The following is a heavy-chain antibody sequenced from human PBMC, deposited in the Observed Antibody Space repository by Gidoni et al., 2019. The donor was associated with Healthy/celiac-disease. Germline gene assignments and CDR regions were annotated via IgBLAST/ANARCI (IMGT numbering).Heavy chain of an antibody. CDR1: GFTFSSYA. V-gene: IGHV3-23*01. D-gene: IGHD6-6*01. CDR2: ISGSGGST. Sequence: EVHLLESGGGLVQPGGSLRLSCAASGFTFSSYAMSWVRQAPGKGLEWVSAISGSGGSTYYADSVRGRFTISRDNAKNTLYLQMNSLRAEDTAVYYCAKRIAARPIWFDPWGQGTLVTVSS. CDR3: AKRIAARPIWFDP. J-gene: IGHJ5*02.